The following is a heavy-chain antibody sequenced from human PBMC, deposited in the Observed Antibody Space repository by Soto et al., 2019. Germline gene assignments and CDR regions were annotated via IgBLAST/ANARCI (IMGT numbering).Heavy chain of an antibody. D-gene: IGHD3-10*01. V-gene: IGHV3-23*01. CDR3: AKAPVSRGSLSPHHYYMDV. Sequence: QPGGSLRLSCAASGFTFSSYAMSWVRQAPGKGLEWVSAISGSGGSTYYADSVKGRFTISRDNSKNTLYLQMNSLRAEDTAVYYCAKAPVSRGSLSPHHYYMDVWGKGTTVTVSS. CDR2: ISGSGGST. CDR1: GFTFSSYA. J-gene: IGHJ6*03.